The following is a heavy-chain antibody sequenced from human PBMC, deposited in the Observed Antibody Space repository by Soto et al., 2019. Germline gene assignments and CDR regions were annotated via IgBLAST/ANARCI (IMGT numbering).Heavy chain of an antibody. Sequence: GGSLRLSCAASGFTFSSYSMNWVRQAPGKGLEWVSSISSSSSYIYYADSVKGRFTISRDNAKNSLYLQMNSLRAEDTAVYYCATYNTPDYYYYYYMDVWGKGTTVTVSS. CDR1: GFTFSSYS. V-gene: IGHV3-21*01. CDR3: ATYNTPDYYYYYYMDV. J-gene: IGHJ6*03. CDR2: ISSSSSYI. D-gene: IGHD2-15*01.